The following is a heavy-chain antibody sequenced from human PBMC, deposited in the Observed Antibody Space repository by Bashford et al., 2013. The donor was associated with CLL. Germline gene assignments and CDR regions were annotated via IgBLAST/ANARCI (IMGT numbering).Heavy chain of an antibody. CDR2: ISNDGSKR. V-gene: IGHV3-30*18. CDR3: AKRKSGYWYPRGVAAFDI. CDR1: GITFSTFG. Sequence: GGPVRLSCAASGITFSTFGHALGPARLQARGVEWVAVISNDGSKRYYADSVKGRFTISRDNSNNTLYMQMNSLRAEDTAVYYCAKRKSGYWYPRGVAAFDIWGQGTMVTVSS. D-gene: IGHD3-22*01. J-gene: IGHJ3*02.